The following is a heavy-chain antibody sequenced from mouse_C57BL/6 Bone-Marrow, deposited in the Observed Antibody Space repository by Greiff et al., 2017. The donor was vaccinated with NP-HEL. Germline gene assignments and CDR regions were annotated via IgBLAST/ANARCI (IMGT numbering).Heavy chain of an antibody. V-gene: IGHV1-19*01. CDR1: GYTFTDYY. D-gene: IGHD1-1*01. CDR3: ARRTGSSPCYWYFDV. Sequence: EVQLQQSGPVLVKPGASVKMSCKASGYTFTDYYMNWVKQSHGKSLEWIGVINPYNGGTSYNQKFKGKATLTVDKSSSTAYMELNSLTSEDSAVYYCARRTGSSPCYWYFDVWGTGTTVTVSS. J-gene: IGHJ1*03. CDR2: INPYNGGT.